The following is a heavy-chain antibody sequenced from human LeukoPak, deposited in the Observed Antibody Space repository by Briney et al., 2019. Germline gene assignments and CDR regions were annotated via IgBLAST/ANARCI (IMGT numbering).Heavy chain of an antibody. Sequence: SVKVSCKASGGTFSSYAISWVRQAPGQGLEWMGRIIPILGIANYAQKFQGRVTITADKSTSTAYMELSSPRSEDTAVYYCARERRRDGYNFPHYWGQGTLVTVSS. V-gene: IGHV1-69*04. CDR1: GGTFSSYA. D-gene: IGHD5-24*01. CDR3: ARERRRDGYNFPHY. J-gene: IGHJ4*02. CDR2: IIPILGIA.